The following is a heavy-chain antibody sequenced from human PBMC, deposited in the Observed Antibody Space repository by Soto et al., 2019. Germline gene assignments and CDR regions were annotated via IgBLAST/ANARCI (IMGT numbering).Heavy chain of an antibody. CDR3: ARGVDDLNYSDY. Sequence: GGSLRLSCAASGFTFIDDYMSWILQAPGKGLEWVSYISSSGSTIYYADSVKGRFTISRDNAKNSLYLQMNSLRAEDTAVYYCARGVDDLNYSDYWGQGTLVTVSS. CDR1: GFTFIDDY. J-gene: IGHJ4*02. V-gene: IGHV3-11*01. CDR2: ISSSGSTI. D-gene: IGHD3-3*01.